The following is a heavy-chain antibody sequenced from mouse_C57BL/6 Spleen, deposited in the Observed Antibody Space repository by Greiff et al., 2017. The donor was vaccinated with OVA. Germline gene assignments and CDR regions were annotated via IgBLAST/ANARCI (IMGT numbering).Heavy chain of an antibody. CDR3: ARGGYSNYVGFAY. CDR1: GYTFTDYN. J-gene: IGHJ3*01. CDR2: INPNNGGT. D-gene: IGHD2-5*01. Sequence: VHVKQSGPELVKPGASVKIPCKASGYTFTDYNMDWVKQSHGKSLEWIGDINPNNGGTIYNQKFKGKATLTVDKSSSTAYMELRSLTSEDTAVYYCARGGYSNYVGFAYWGQGTLVTVSA. V-gene: IGHV1-18*01.